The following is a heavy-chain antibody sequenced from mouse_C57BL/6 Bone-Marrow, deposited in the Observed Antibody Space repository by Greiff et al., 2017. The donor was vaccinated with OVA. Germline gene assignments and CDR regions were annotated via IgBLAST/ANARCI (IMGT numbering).Heavy chain of an antibody. V-gene: IGHV1-66*01. CDR2: IYPGSGNT. Sequence: QVQLQQSGPELVKPGASVKISCKASGYSFTSYYIHWVKQRPGQGLEWIGWIYPGSGNTKYNEKFKGKATLTADTSSSTAYMQLSSLTSEDSAVYYCARGEDYRYFDYWGQGTTLTVSS. D-gene: IGHD2-14*01. J-gene: IGHJ2*01. CDR1: GYSFTSYY. CDR3: ARGEDYRYFDY.